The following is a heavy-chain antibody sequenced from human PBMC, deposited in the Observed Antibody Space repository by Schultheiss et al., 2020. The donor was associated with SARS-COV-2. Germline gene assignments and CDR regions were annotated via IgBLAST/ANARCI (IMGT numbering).Heavy chain of an antibody. V-gene: IGHV4-59*01. J-gene: IGHJ6*03. D-gene: IGHD2-2*01. CDR3: ARDGSVFCSSTSCQSGHYYYHMDV. Sequence: SQTLSLTCTVSGDSFGLYYWSWIRQPPGKGLEWIGYFYDSGSAKYNPSLKSRVTISVDTSKNQFSLELTSVTAADTAVYYCARDGSVFCSSTSCQSGHYYYHMDVWGKGTTVTVSS. CDR2: FYDSGSA. CDR1: GDSFGLYY.